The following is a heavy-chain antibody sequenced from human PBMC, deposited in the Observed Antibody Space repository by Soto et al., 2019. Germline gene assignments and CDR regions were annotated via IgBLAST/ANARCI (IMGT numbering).Heavy chain of an antibody. J-gene: IGHJ4*02. Sequence: QVQLVQSGAEVKKPGASVKVSCKASGYTFDSDGISWVRQAPGQGPEWMGWISAYNDDTYYAQNFQDRVTMTTDILTTTAYMEVRSLQPDDTAVYYCARAGLVVDELAHWGQGTLISVSS. CDR2: ISAYNDDT. CDR3: ARAGLVVDELAH. CDR1: GYTFDSDG. V-gene: IGHV1-18*01. D-gene: IGHD3-10*01.